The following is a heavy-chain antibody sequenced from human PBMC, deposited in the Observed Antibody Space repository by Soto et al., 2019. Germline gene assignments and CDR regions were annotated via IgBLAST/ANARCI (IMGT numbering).Heavy chain of an antibody. CDR1: GYTFTSYG. V-gene: IGHV1-18*04. D-gene: IGHD3-22*01. Sequence: QVQLVQSGAEVKKPGASVKVSCKASGYTFTSYGISWVRQAPGQGLEWMGWISAYNGNTNYAQKLQGRVTMTTDTSTSTAYRELRSLRTDETAVYYCERVGYYYSSGYYDYWGQGTLVTVAS. J-gene: IGHJ4*02. CDR3: ERVGYYYSSGYYDY. CDR2: ISAYNGNT.